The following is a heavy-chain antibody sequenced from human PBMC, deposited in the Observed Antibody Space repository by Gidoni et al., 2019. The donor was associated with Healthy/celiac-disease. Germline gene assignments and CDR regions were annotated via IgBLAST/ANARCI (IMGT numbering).Heavy chain of an antibody. D-gene: IGHD7-27*01. CDR3: ARRKALTGRYYYGMDV. CDR2: IRSSGSTI. CDR1: GFTFSSYE. Sequence: EVQLVESGGGLVQPGGSLRLSCAASGFTFSSYEMNWVRQAPGKGLEWVSYIRSSGSTIYYADSVKCRFTISRDNAKNSLYLQMNSLRAEDTAVYYCARRKALTGRYYYGMDVWGQGTTVTVSS. J-gene: IGHJ6*02. V-gene: IGHV3-48*03.